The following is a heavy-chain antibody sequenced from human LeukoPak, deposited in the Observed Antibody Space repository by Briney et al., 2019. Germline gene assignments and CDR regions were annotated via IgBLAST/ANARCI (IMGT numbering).Heavy chain of an antibody. V-gene: IGHV4-4*07. CDR3: AGRYSGYADY. J-gene: IGHJ4*02. CDR1: GRSISSSY. Sequence: PSETLSLTCTVSGRSISSSYWTWIRQPAGRGLEWIGRISPSGSTNYNPSLKSRVTMSVDTSQNQFSLKLSSVTAADTAVYYCAGRYSGYADYWGQGTLVTVSS. D-gene: IGHD5-12*01. CDR2: ISPSGST.